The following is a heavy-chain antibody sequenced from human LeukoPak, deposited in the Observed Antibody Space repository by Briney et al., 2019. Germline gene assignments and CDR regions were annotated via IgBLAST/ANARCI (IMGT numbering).Heavy chain of an antibody. CDR1: GFTFSSYS. Sequence: PGGSLRLSCAASGFTFSSYSMNWVRQAPGKGLEWVSSISSSSNYIYYADSVKGRFTISRDNAKNSLYLQMNSLRAEDTAVYYCAREIDPERITMIVVVPDAFDIWGQGTMVTVSS. CDR3: AREIDPERITMIVVVPDAFDI. D-gene: IGHD3-22*01. J-gene: IGHJ3*02. CDR2: ISSSSNYI. V-gene: IGHV3-21*01.